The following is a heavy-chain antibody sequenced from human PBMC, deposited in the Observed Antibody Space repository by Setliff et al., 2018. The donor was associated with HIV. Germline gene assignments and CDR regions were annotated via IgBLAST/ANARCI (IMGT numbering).Heavy chain of an antibody. J-gene: IGHJ3*02. CDR2: FDPEDGET. Sequence: GASVKVSCKLSVYTLTELSMHWVRQAPGEGLEWMGGFDPEDGETIYAEKFQGRVTMTEDTATDTAYMELSSMRSEDTAVYYCATDADNDSLTGPTPGAFDIWGQGTMVTVSS. D-gene: IGHD3-9*01. CDR3: ATDADNDSLTGPTPGAFDI. V-gene: IGHV1-24*01. CDR1: VYTLTELS.